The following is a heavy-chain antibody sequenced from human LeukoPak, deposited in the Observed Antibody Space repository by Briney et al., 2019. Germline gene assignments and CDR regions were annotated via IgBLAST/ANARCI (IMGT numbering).Heavy chain of an antibody. Sequence: ASVKVSCKASGYTFTGYYMHWVRQAPGQGLEWMGWINPNSGGTNYAQKFQGRVTMTRDTSISTAYMELSRLRSDDTAVYYCARGVPKHYCTSGVCPFDYWGQGTLVTVSS. CDR2: INPNSGGT. V-gene: IGHV1-2*02. CDR1: GYTFTGYY. CDR3: ARGVPKHYCTSGVCPFDY. D-gene: IGHD2-8*01. J-gene: IGHJ4*02.